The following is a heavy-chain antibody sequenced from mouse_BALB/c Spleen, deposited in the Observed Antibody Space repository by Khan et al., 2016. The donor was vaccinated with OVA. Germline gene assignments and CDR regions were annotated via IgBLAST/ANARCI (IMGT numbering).Heavy chain of an antibody. CDR2: IYPYNDDT. V-gene: IGHV1S136*01. CDR3: AKNYRYDVCFDY. J-gene: IGHJ2*01. CDR1: GYTFTSYV. D-gene: IGHD2-14*01. Sequence: VQLKQSGPELVKPGASVRMSCKASGYTFTSYVMHWVKQKPGQGLEWIGYIYPYNDDTKYNEKFKGKATLTSDKSSSTAYMELSSLTSEDSAVYYGAKNYRYDVCFDYWDQGTTLTVSS.